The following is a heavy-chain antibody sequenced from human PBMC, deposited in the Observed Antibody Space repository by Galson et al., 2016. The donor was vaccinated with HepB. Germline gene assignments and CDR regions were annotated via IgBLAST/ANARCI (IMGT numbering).Heavy chain of an antibody. D-gene: IGHD3-3*01. Sequence: SETLSLTCTVSGGSISNDNYYWGWIRQSPGKGLEWIGSIYYNGDTYYNLSLKSRVTIFLDRSKSQFSLNLSSVTAADTAVYYCARYPRGTLDFGVVSPGDFWGRGTLVAVSS. CDR1: GGSISNDNYY. CDR2: IYYNGDT. J-gene: IGHJ4*02. CDR3: ARYPRGTLDFGVVSPGDF. V-gene: IGHV4-39*01.